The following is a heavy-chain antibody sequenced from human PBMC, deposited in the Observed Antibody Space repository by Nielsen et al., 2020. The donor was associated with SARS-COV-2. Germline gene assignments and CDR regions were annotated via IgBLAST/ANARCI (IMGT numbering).Heavy chain of an antibody. CDR3: AKDDYGDYEMGWFDP. CDR2: ISGSGGST. CDR1: GFTFSSYA. V-gene: IGHV3-23*01. D-gene: IGHD4-17*01. Sequence: GVLRLSCAAPGFTFSSYAMSWVRQAPGKGLEWVSAISGSGGSTYYADYVKGRFTISRDNSKNTLYLQMNSLRAEDTAVYYCAKDDYGDYEMGWFDPWCQGTLVTVSS. J-gene: IGHJ5*02.